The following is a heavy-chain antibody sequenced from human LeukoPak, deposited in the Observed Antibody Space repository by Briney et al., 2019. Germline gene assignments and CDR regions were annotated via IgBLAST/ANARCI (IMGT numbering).Heavy chain of an antibody. Sequence: GGSLRLSCAASGFTFDDYGMSWVRQGPEKGLEWVSGINRNGDSIGYADSVKGRFTIWRDNAKNSLYLQMNSLRAEDTALYHCARPMVRGDYYYGMDVWGQGTTVTVSS. D-gene: IGHD3-10*01. J-gene: IGHJ6*02. CDR2: INRNGDSI. V-gene: IGHV3-20*01. CDR1: GFTFDDYG. CDR3: ARPMVRGDYYYGMDV.